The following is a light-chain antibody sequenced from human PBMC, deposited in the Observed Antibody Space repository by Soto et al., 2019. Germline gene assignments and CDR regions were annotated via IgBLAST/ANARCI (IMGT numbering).Light chain of an antibody. J-gene: IGKJ1*01. CDR2: KAS. CDR1: QNIYTW. V-gene: IGKV1-5*03. CDR3: QQYERYST. Sequence: DYHVTQAPSTLSASVGYRFTITCRASQNIYTWLAWYQQKPVIAPKLLIHKASTLESGVPSRFSGSGYGTEFTLTISGLKPEDYATYYCQQYERYSTFGQGTKV.